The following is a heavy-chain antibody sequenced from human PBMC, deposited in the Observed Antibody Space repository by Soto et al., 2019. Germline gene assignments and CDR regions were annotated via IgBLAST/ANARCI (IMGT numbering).Heavy chain of an antibody. CDR3: PKEGGAAASMVRKPDYYYGMDV. J-gene: IGHJ6*02. CDR1: GFTFSSYA. V-gene: IGHV3-23*01. D-gene: IGHD6-13*01. CDR2: ISGSGGST. Sequence: GGSLRLSCAASGFTFSSYAMSWVRQAPGKGLEWVSAISGSGGSTYYADSVKGRFTISRDNSKNTLYLQMNSLRAEDTAVYYCPKEGGAAASMVRKPDYYYGMDVWGQGTTVTVSS.